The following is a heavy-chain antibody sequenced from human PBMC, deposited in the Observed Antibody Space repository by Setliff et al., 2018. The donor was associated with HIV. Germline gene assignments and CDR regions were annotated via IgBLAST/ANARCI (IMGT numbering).Heavy chain of an antibody. CDR1: GGSISTTSYY. Sequence: SETLSLTCTVSGGSISTTSYYWAWIRQPPGKGLEWIGSLYYGGSTYYNQSLKSRVTISVDTSKNHFSLKLSSVTAADTAVYYCARHQVIPTVIGAFDIWGQGTVVTVSS. D-gene: IGHD3-16*02. J-gene: IGHJ3*02. V-gene: IGHV4-39*01. CDR2: LYYGGST. CDR3: ARHQVIPTVIGAFDI.